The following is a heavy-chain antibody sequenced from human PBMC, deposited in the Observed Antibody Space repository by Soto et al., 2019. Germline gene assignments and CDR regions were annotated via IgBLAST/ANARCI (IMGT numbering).Heavy chain of an antibody. J-gene: IGHJ4*02. CDR3: ARDGNYGIDY. D-gene: IGHD3-10*01. CDR1: GGSISSGGYS. CDR2: IYHSGST. Sequence: SETLSLTCAVSGGSISSGGYSWSWIRQPPGKGLEWIGDIYHSGSTYYNPSLKSRVTISVDRSKKQFSLKLSSVTAADTAVYYCARDGNYGIDYWGQGTLVTVSS. V-gene: IGHV4-30-2*01.